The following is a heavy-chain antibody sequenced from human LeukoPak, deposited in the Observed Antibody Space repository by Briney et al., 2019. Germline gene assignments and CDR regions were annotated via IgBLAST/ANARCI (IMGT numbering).Heavy chain of an antibody. J-gene: IGHJ6*03. D-gene: IGHD2-8*01. CDR3: ARTQRYCTNGVCLFYYYYYMDV. V-gene: IGHV4-34*01. CDR1: GGSFSGYY. Sequence: PSETLSLTCAVYGGSFSGYYWSWIRQPPGKGLEWIGEINHSGSTNYNPSLKSRVTISVDTSKNQFSLKLSSVTAADTAVYYCARTQRYCTNGVCLFYYYYYMDVWGKGTTVTVSS. CDR2: INHSGST.